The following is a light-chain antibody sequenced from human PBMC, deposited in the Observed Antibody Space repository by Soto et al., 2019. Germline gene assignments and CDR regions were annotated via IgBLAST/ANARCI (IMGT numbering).Light chain of an antibody. CDR2: AVT. CDR3: SSYTSSSTL. V-gene: IGLV2-14*01. Sequence: QSALTQPASVSGSPGQSITLSCTGTSSDVAGYNYVSWYQQHPGKAPKLMIYAVTDRPSGVSSRFSGSKSGNTASLTISGLQAEDEADYYCSSYTSSSTLFGTGTKLTVL. CDR1: SSDVAGYNY. J-gene: IGLJ1*01.